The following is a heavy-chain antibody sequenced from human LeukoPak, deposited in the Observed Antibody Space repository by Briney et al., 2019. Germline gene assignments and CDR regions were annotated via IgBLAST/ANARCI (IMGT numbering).Heavy chain of an antibody. Sequence: TGGSLRLSCVASGFTFSSYAMSWVRQAPGKGLEWVSAISGSGGSTYYADSVKGRFTISRDNSKNTLYLQMNSLRAEDTAVYYCAKHHFHCSGGSCYGGGAFDIWGQGTMVTVSS. D-gene: IGHD2-15*01. V-gene: IGHV3-23*01. CDR2: ISGSGGST. CDR1: GFTFSSYA. CDR3: AKHHFHCSGGSCYGGGAFDI. J-gene: IGHJ3*02.